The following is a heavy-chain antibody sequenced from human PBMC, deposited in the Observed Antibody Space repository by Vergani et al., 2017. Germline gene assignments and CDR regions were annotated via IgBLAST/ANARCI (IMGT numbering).Heavy chain of an antibody. CDR1: GGSISSYY. V-gene: IGHV4-59*01. J-gene: IGHJ4*02. CDR2: IYYSGST. CDR3: AMSSSWDYYFDY. D-gene: IGHD6-13*01. Sequence: QVQLQESGPGLVKPSETLSLTCTVPGGSISSYYWSWIRQPPGKGLEWIGYIYYSGSTNYNPSLKSRVTISVDTSKNQFSLKLSSVTAADTAVYYCAMSSSWDYYFDYWGQGTLVTVSS.